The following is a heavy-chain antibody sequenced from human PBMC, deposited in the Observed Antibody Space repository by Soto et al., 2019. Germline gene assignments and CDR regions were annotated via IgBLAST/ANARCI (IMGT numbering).Heavy chain of an antibody. Sequence: GGSLRLSCVGSGFIFSNYSINWVRQAPGKGLEWVSSISSRSDIYYAESVKGRFTITRDNAKNSVSLQMNSLRAEDTAVYYCAREYTAWPLAYGLDVWGQGTTVTVSS. CDR1: GFIFSNYS. CDR2: ISSRSDI. D-gene: IGHD2-2*02. CDR3: AREYTAWPLAYGLDV. J-gene: IGHJ6*02. V-gene: IGHV3-21*01.